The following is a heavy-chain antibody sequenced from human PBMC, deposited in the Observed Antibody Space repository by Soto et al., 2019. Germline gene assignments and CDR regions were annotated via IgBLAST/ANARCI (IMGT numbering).Heavy chain of an antibody. V-gene: IGHV4-30-4*01. CDR3: ARVATTTLGGPIDY. CDR2: IYYSGNI. Sequence: PSETLSLTCTVSGDSISSGDYYWSWIRQPPGKGLEWIGCIYYSGNIYHDPSLQSRVTMSLDTSKYQFSLKLSSVTVVDTAVYYCARVATTTLGGPIDYWGRGTLVTVPQ. CDR1: GDSISSGDYY. J-gene: IGHJ4*02. D-gene: IGHD4-4*01.